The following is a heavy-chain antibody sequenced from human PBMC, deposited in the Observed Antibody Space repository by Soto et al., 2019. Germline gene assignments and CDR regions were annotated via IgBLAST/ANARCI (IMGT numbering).Heavy chain of an antibody. Sequence: QVQLVESGGGVVQPGRSLRLSCVASGFTFNNYVMHWVRQAPGKGLEWVAVISDDGSKKNYADSVKGRFTISRDNSKNTVHLQMNSVRTEDTAVYYCAKDRYGAGSHPDYWGQGTLVTVSS. CDR2: ISDDGSKK. J-gene: IGHJ4*02. V-gene: IGHV3-30*18. CDR3: AKDRYGAGSHPDY. D-gene: IGHD3-10*01. CDR1: GFTFNNYV.